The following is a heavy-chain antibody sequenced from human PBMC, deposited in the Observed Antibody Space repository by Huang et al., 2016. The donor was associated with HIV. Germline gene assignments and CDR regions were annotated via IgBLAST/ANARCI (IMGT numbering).Heavy chain of an antibody. J-gene: IGHJ4*02. D-gene: IGHD3-22*01. V-gene: IGHV4-34*02. CDR2: INHSCNN. CDR1: GGSFSVYY. Sequence: QVQLEQWGAGLLKASETLSLTCAVYGGSFSVYYWNWLRQAPGKGLDWVGEINHSCNNKDNPTLKGRVNMSVVTSKSQFSLYLTSLSAADTGTYFCARRYNSRRDYWGRGTLVTVHS. CDR3: ARRYNSRRDY.